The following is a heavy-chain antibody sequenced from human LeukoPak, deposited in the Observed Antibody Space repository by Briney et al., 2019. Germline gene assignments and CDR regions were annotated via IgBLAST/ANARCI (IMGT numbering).Heavy chain of an antibody. CDR2: IYSGGST. D-gene: IGHD1-26*01. V-gene: IGHV3-53*01. J-gene: IGHJ4*02. CDR1: KFTFSNAW. CDR3: ARAKVGATTIEDY. Sequence: PGGSLRLSCAASKFTFSNAWMSWVRQAPGKGLEWVSVIYSGGSTYYADSVKGRFTISRDNSKNTLYLQMNSLRAEDTAVYYCARAKVGATTIEDYWGQGTLVTVSS.